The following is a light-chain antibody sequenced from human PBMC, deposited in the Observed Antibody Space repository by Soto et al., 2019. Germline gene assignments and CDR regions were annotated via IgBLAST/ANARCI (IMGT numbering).Light chain of an antibody. Sequence: IPMTQSPSSLSASVGDRVTLTCRTSRAINNYVNWYQHHPGRVPKLLISSASILQAGVPSRFSAGGSGTHFALTISNLQPEDVATYYCQQSYSTPTNFGQGTKVDIK. CDR1: RAINNY. J-gene: IGKJ2*01. V-gene: IGKV1-39*01. CDR2: SAS. CDR3: QQSYSTPTN.